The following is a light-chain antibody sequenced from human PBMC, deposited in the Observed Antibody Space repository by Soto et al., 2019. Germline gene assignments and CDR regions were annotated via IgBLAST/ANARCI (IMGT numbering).Light chain of an antibody. CDR1: QSVSSN. CDR2: GAS. J-gene: IGKJ1*01. V-gene: IGKV3-15*01. CDR3: QQYSDWPPT. Sequence: EIVMTQSPATLSVSPGERATLSCRVSQSVSSNLAWYQQKPGQAPRLLINGASTRATGIPARFSGSGSGTEFSLTISSLQSEDFAVYYCQQYSDWPPTFGQGTKVDIK.